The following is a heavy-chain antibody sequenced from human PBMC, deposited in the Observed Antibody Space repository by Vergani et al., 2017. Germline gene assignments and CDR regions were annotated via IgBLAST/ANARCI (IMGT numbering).Heavy chain of an antibody. V-gene: IGHV2-5*02. CDR3: AHSYYDFWSGYYTGYFQH. J-gene: IGHJ1*01. CDR1: GFSLSTSGVG. CDR2: IYWDDDK. Sequence: QITLKESGPTLVKPTQTLTLTCTFSGFSLSTSGVGVGWIRQPPGKALEWLALIYWDDDKRYSPSLKSRLTITKDTSKNQVVLTMTNMDPVDTATYYCAHSYYDFWSGYYTGYFQHWGQGTLVTVSS. D-gene: IGHD3-3*01.